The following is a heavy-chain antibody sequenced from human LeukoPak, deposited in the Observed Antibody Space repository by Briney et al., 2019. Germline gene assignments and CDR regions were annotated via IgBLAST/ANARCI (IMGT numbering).Heavy chain of an antibody. CDR3: ARDNPDSYDSSGYSWFDP. V-gene: IGHV1-46*01. J-gene: IGHJ5*02. CDR2: MNPSGGSS. CDR1: GYTFTNYY. Sequence: ASVKVSCKASGYTFTNYYMHWVRQAPGQGLEWVGIMNPSGGSSNYPQKFQGRVTMTRDRSTSTVYMERSSLRSEDTAVYFCARDNPDSYDSSGYSWFDPWGQGTLVTVSS. D-gene: IGHD3-22*01.